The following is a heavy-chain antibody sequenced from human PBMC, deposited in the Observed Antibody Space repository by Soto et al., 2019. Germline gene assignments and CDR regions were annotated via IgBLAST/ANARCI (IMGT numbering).Heavy chain of an antibody. CDR1: GFPFDDYA. Sequence: DEQLVESGGGLVQPGRSLRLSCVASGFPFDDYAMHWVRQAPGKGLEWVSGISWISGGIGYADSVKGRFTISRDNAKNSLYLQMNSLRAEDTALYYCAKDMRAWGSGSYTFPVDYWGQGTLVTVSS. J-gene: IGHJ4*02. V-gene: IGHV3-9*01. D-gene: IGHD3-10*01. CDR2: ISWISGGI. CDR3: AKDMRAWGSGSYTFPVDY.